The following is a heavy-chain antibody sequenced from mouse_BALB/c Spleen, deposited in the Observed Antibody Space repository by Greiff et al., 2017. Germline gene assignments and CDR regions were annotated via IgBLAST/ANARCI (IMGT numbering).Heavy chain of an antibody. D-gene: IGHD1-1*01. CDR2: ISYSGST. CDR3: ATTVVATGDAMDY. V-gene: IGHV3-8*02. Sequence: DVKLVESGPSLVKPSQTLSLTCSVTGDSITSGYWNWIRKFPGNKLEYMGYISYSGSTYYNPSLKSRISITRDTSKNQYYLQLNSVTTEDTATYYCATTVVATGDAMDYWGQGTSVTVSS. CDR1: GDSITSGY. J-gene: IGHJ4*01.